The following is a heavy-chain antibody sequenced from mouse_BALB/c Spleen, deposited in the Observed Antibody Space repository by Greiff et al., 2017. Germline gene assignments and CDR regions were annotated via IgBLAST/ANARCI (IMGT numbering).Heavy chain of an antibody. Sequence: EVMLVESGGGLVKPGGSLKLSCAASGFTFSSYAMSWVRQTPEKRLEWVATISSGGSYTYYPDSVKGRFTISRDNAKNTLYLQMSSLRSEDTAMYYGARRGGTYYFDYWGQGTTLTVSS. CDR2: ISSGGSYT. J-gene: IGHJ2*01. D-gene: IGHD5-1*01. CDR3: ARRGGTYYFDY. V-gene: IGHV5-9-1*01. CDR1: GFTFSSYA.